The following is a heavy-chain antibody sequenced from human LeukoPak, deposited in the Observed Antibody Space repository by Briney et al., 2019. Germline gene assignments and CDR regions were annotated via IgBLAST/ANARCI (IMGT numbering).Heavy chain of an antibody. V-gene: IGHV7-4-1*02. J-gene: IGHJ4*02. D-gene: IGHD5-12*01. CDR2: INTNTGTP. CDR1: GSSFTNTW. Sequence: GESLKISCQGSGSSFTNTWIAWVRQMPGKGLEWMGWINTNTGTPTYAQGFTGRFVFSLDSSVSTAYLQISSLKAEDIAVYYCARQYSGYESLYFDSWGQGTLVTVSS. CDR3: ARQYSGYESLYFDS.